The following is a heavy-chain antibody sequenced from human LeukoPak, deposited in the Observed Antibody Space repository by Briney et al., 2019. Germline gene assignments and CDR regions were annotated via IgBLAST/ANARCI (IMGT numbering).Heavy chain of an antibody. Sequence: SETLSLTCAVYGGSFSGYYWSWIRQPPGKGLEWIGEINHSGSTNYNPSLKSRVTISVDTSKNQFSLKLSSVTAADRAVYYCARGSSGWLDYWGQGTLVTVSS. V-gene: IGHV4-34*01. J-gene: IGHJ4*02. D-gene: IGHD6-19*01. CDR3: ARGSSGWLDY. CDR1: GGSFSGYY. CDR2: INHSGST.